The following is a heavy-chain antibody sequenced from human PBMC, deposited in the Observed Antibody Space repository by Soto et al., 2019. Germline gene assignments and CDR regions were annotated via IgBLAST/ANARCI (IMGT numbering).Heavy chain of an antibody. CDR2: ILVSGST. D-gene: IGHD2-8*02. CDR3: AKATATGGGAFEI. J-gene: IGHJ3*02. V-gene: IGHV3-23*01. CDR1: GFICSDYD. Sequence: GGSLRLSCAVSGFICSDYDMSWVRQAPGKGLEWVSTILVSGSTHYEDSVRGRFTISRDTSKNTVYLQMKSLTPGDTAVYYCAKATATGGGAFEIYGKGTKVTVSS.